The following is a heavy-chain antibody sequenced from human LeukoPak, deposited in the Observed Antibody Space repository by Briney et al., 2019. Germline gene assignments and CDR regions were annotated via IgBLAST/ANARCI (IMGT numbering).Heavy chain of an antibody. CDR1: GYTFTSYD. CDR3: ASGRGSSGWYDHDY. V-gene: IGHV1-8*03. CDR2: MNPNSGNT. D-gene: IGHD6-19*01. Sequence: ASVKVSCKASGYTFTSYDINWVRQATGQGLEWMGWMNPNSGNTGYAQKFQGRVTITRNTSISTAYMELSSLRSEDTAAYHCASGRGSSGWYDHDYWGQGTLVTVSS. J-gene: IGHJ4*02.